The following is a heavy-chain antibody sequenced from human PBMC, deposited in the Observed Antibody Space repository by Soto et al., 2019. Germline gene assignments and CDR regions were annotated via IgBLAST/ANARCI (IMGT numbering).Heavy chain of an antibody. D-gene: IGHD2-21*01. Sequence: QVQLVQSGTEVQKPGSSVKLSCKTSGGTFTNYDISWVRQAPGQGLEWMGGIIPLFGSPHYSPKFEGRVTLPAGEVATTAQLELSSLRVGDTAVFFCAWTLAFCGGNCYLPNFDTWGQGTLVIVPS. J-gene: IGHJ4*02. CDR3: AWTLAFCGGNCYLPNFDT. CDR1: GGTFTNYD. CDR2: IIPLFGSP. V-gene: IGHV1-69*01.